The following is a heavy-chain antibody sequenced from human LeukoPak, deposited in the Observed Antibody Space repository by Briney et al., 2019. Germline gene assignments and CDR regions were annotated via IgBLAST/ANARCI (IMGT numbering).Heavy chain of an antibody. CDR1: GGSISSYY. Sequence: PSETLSLTCTVSGGSISSYYWSWIRQPAGKGLEWIGRIYPSGSTNYNPSLKSRVTMSVDTSKNQFSLKLSSVTAADTAVYYCARAPCCSGGSCYSRMNYYYYREVGGKETTVTVSS. CDR3: ARAPCCSGGSCYSRMNYYYYREV. D-gene: IGHD2-15*01. J-gene: IGHJ6*03. CDR2: IYPSGST. V-gene: IGHV4-4*07.